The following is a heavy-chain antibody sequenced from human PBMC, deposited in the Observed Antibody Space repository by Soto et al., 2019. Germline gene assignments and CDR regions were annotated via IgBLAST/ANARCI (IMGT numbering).Heavy chain of an antibody. D-gene: IGHD1-26*01. CDR2: TRDKANSYTT. V-gene: IGHV3-72*01. J-gene: IGHJ4*02. Sequence: GGSLRLSCAASGFTFSDHYLDWVRQAPGKGLEWVGRTRDKANSYTTQYAASVKGRFTISRDDSKNSLYLQMNSLKTEDMAMYYCTRGLRGSYQFSFDYWGQGTLVTVSS. CDR3: TRGLRGSYQFSFDY. CDR1: GFTFSDHY.